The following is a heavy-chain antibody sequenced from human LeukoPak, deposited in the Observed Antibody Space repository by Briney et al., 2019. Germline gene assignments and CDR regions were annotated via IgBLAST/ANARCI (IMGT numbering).Heavy chain of an antibody. J-gene: IGHJ3*02. CDR1: GFTVSSNY. CDR2: LTSGGTP. CDR3: ARGTAFDI. V-gene: IGHV3-53*01. Sequence: GGSLRLSCAASGFTVSSNYMSWVRQAPGKGLEWFSTLTSGGTPYYADSVRGRFTISRDDSKNTLYLQMNSLRAEDTALYYCARGTAFDIWGQGTMVTVSS.